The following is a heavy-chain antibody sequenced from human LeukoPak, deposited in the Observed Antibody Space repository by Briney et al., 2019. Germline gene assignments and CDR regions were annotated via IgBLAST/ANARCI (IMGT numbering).Heavy chain of an antibody. CDR3: ARGPVDFGIISGYFDY. V-gene: IGHV1-18*01. J-gene: IGHJ4*02. D-gene: IGHD6-25*01. CDR2: ISAYNGNT. Sequence: ASVKVSCKASGYTFTSYGISWVRQAPGQGLEWMGWISAYNGNTNYAQKLQGRVTMTTDTSTSTAYMELRSLRSDDTAVYHWARGPVDFGIISGYFDYWVQRTVVAVSS. CDR1: GYTFTSYG.